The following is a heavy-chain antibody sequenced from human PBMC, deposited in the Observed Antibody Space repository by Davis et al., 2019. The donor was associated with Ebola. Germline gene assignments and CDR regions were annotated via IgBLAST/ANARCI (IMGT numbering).Heavy chain of an antibody. D-gene: IGHD2-15*01. CDR1: GFSFSTYW. Sequence: GESLKISCAASGFSFSTYWMSWVRQAPGKGLEWVAVIWYDGSNKYYADSVKGRFTISRDNSKNTLYLQMNSLRAEDTAVYYCARASRDIVVVVAAVDYWGQGTLVTVSS. CDR2: IWYDGSNK. V-gene: IGHV3-33*08. J-gene: IGHJ4*02. CDR3: ARASRDIVVVVAAVDY.